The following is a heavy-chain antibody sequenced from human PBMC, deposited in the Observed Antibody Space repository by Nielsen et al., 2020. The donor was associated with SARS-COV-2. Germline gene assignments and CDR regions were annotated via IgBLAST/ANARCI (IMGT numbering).Heavy chain of an antibody. CDR2: INWNSGSI. D-gene: IGHD3-3*01. J-gene: IGHJ4*02. CDR3: VRDSSVVIWSGYPVD. Sequence: GGSLRLSCAASGFTFDDYAMHWVRQAPGKGLEWVSGINWNSGSIGYGDFVKGRFTVSRDNAKNSLYLQMNSLRAEDTAVYYCVRDSSVVIWSGYPVDWGQGTLVTVSS. CDR1: GFTFDDYA. V-gene: IGHV3-9*01.